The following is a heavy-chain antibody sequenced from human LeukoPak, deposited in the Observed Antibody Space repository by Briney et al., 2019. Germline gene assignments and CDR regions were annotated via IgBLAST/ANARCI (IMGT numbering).Heavy chain of an antibody. CDR2: INPNSGGT. D-gene: IGHD3-22*01. CDR1: GYTLTDYY. J-gene: IGHJ4*02. CDR3: ARVGYYESSGYYEY. Sequence: ASVKVSCKASGYTLTDYYMHWVRQAPGQGLEWMGRINPNSGGTNYAQKFQGRVTMTRDTSISTVYMELSRLRSDDTAAYYCARVGYYESSGYYEYWGQGTLVTVSS. V-gene: IGHV1-2*06.